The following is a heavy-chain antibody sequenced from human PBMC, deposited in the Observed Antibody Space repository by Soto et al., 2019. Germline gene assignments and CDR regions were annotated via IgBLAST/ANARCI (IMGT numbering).Heavy chain of an antibody. CDR1: GGTFSSYT. CDR3: ASPTNPYYYYMDV. D-gene: IGHD1-1*01. J-gene: IGHJ6*03. V-gene: IGHV1-46*03. Sequence: ASVKVSCKASGGTFSSYTISWVRQAPGQGLEWMGRINPSGGSTSYAQKFQGRVTMTRDTSTSTVYMELSSLRSEDTAVYYCASPTNPYYYYMDVWGKGTTVTVSS. CDR2: INPSGGST.